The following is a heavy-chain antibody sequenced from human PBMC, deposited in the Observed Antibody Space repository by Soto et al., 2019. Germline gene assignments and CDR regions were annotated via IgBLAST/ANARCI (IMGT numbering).Heavy chain of an antibody. V-gene: IGHV4-61*08. J-gene: IGHJ6*02. Sequence: SEILSLTCTVSGGSIDSGDYYWSWIRQPPGEGLEWIGYIYYSGSTNYNPSLKSRVTISVDTSKNQFSLKLSSVTAADTAVYYCARERYYGMDVWGQGPRSPSP. CDR3: ARERYYGMDV. CDR1: GGSIDSGDYY. CDR2: IYYSGST.